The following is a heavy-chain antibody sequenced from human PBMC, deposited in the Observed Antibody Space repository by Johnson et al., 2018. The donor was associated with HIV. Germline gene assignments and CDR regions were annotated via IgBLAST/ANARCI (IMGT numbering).Heavy chain of an antibody. CDR3: ALLRGAAGDDAFDV. CDR1: GFTFSSYA. J-gene: IGHJ3*01. D-gene: IGHD6-13*01. V-gene: IGHV3-30*04. CDR2: ISYDGSNK. Sequence: VQLVVSGGGLVEPGGSLRLSCAASGFTFSSYAMHWVRQAPGQGLEWVAVISYDGSNKYYADSVTGRFTISIDNSKNTLYLQMNSLRAEDTAVYYCALLRGAAGDDAFDVWGQGTMVTVSS.